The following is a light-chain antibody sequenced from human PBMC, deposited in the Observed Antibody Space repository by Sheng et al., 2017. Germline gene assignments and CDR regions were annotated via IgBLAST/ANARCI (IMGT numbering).Light chain of an antibody. V-gene: IGKV1-5*03. J-gene: IGKJ1*01. CDR1: ESVSAS. Sequence: DIQLTQSPSTLSATVGDRVTITCRASESVSASLAWYQQKPGMAPKVLIYKTSSLQSGVSSRFAGSASGTEFTLTISNLQPEDFATYFCQQSNTYPWTFGQGTRVESK. CDR2: KTS. CDR3: QQSNTYPWT.